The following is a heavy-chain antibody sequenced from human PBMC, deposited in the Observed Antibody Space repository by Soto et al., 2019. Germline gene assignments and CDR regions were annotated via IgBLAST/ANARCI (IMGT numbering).Heavy chain of an antibody. V-gene: IGHV1-24*01. J-gene: IGHJ4*02. CDR3: ATDPGPPYCSGGSCYTFDY. Sequence: ASVKVSCKVSGYTLTELSMHWVRQAPGKGLEWMGGFDPEDGETIYAQKFQGRVTMTEDTSTDTAYMELSSLRSEDTAVYYCATDPGPPYCSGGSCYTFDYWGQGTLVTVSS. CDR2: FDPEDGET. CDR1: GYTLTELS. D-gene: IGHD2-15*01.